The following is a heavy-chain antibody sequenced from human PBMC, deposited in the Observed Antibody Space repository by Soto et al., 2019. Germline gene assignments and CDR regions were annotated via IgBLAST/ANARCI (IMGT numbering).Heavy chain of an antibody. V-gene: IGHV3-13*01. J-gene: IGHJ6*01. D-gene: IGHD3-9*01. CDR2: IGTAGDT. CDR1: GFTFSSYD. CDR3: ARGRYYDILTGRYNYYGNDV. Sequence: GGSLRLSCAASGFTFSSYDMHWVRQATGKGLEWVSAIGTAGDTYYPGSVKGRFTISRENAKNSLYLQMNSLKAEDTAVYYCARGRYYDILTGRYNYYGNDVLGQGT.